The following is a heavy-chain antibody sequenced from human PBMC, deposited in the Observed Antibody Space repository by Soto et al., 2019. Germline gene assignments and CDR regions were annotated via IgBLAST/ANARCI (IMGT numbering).Heavy chain of an antibody. J-gene: IGHJ6*02. D-gene: IGHD3-22*01. CDR1: GGTFSSYA. V-gene: IGHV1-69*01. CDR2: IIPIFGTA. Sequence: KVSCAASGGTFSSYAISWVLHAPGQGLEWMGGIIPIFGTANYAQKFQGRVTITADESTSTAYMELSSLRSEDTAVYYCASFTYYYDSSGSLDYGMDVWGQGTTVTVSS. CDR3: ASFTYYYDSSGSLDYGMDV.